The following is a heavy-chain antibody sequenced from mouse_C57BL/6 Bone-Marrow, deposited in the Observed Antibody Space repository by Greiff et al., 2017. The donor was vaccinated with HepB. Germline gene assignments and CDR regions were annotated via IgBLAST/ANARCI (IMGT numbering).Heavy chain of an antibody. V-gene: IGHV5-12*01. CDR2: ISNGGGST. CDR3: ARPSSYYSGSIAWFAY. D-gene: IGHD1-1*01. Sequence: EVKLVESGGGLVQPGGSLKLSCAASGFTFSDYYMYWVRQTPEKRLEWVAYISNGGGSTYYPDTVKGRFTISRDNAKNTLYLQMSRLKSEDTAMYYCARPSSYYSGSIAWFAYWGQGTLVTVSA. CDR1: GFTFSDYY. J-gene: IGHJ3*01.